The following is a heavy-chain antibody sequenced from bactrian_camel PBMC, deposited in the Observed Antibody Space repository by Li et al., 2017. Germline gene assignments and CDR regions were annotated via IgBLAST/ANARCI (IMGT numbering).Heavy chain of an antibody. V-gene: IGHV3-2*01. CDR2: IYSDGSNI. Sequence: QVQLVESGGGLVQPGGSLRLSCVGSGLTFSNYYLSWIRQGSGKGLEWVASIYSDGSNIVYADPVKGRFTISGDGAKNTIYLQMNSLKSEDTALYYCAAGGWTYWGQGTQVTVS. CDR3: AAGGWTY. J-gene: IGHJ4*01. CDR1: GLTFSNYY.